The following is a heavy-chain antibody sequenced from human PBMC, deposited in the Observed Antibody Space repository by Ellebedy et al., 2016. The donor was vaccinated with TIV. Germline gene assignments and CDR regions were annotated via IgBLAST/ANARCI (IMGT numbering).Heavy chain of an antibody. V-gene: IGHV4-30-2*01. J-gene: IGHJ5*02. CDR1: GGSISSGGYS. Sequence: SETLSLXXAVSGGSISSGGYSWSWIRQPPGKGLEWIGYIYHSGSTYYNPSLKSRVTISVDRSKNQFSLKLSSVTAADTAVYYCARAYNWNHPGVNWFDPWGQGTLVTVSS. CDR2: IYHSGST. D-gene: IGHD1-14*01. CDR3: ARAYNWNHPGVNWFDP.